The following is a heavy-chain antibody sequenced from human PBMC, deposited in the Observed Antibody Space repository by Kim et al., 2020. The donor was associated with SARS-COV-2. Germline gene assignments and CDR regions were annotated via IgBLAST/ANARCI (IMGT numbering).Heavy chain of an antibody. V-gene: IGHV4-38-2*02. D-gene: IGHD5-18*01. J-gene: IGHJ6*02. CDR3: ARDLSFGYYYYYGMDV. CDR2: IYHSGST. Sequence: SETLSLTCTVSGYSISSGYYWGWIRQPPGKGLEWIGSIYHSGSTYYNPSLKSRVTISVDTSKNQFSLKLSSLTAADTAVYYCARDLSFGYYYYYGMDVWGQGTTVTVSS. CDR1: GYSISSGYY.